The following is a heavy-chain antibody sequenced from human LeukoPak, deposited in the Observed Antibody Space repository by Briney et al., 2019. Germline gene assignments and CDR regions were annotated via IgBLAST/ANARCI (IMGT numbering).Heavy chain of an antibody. V-gene: IGHV3-48*03. CDR1: GFTFSSYE. CDR2: ISSSGSTI. D-gene: IGHD5-12*01. CDR3: ARRISGLRPFDY. Sequence: GGSLRVSCAASGFTFSSYEMNWVRQAPGKGLEWVSYISSSGSTIYYADSVKGRFTISRDNAKNSLYLQMNSLRAEDTAVYYCARRISGLRPFDYWGQGTLVTVSS. J-gene: IGHJ4*02.